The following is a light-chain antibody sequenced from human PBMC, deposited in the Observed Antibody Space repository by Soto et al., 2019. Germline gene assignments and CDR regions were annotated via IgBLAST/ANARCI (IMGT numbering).Light chain of an antibody. CDR2: SND. CDR3: VAWDDRLRGAL. CDR1: TSNIGSNY. J-gene: IGLJ3*02. V-gene: IGLV1-47*02. Sequence: QSVLTQPPSASGTPGQRVTISCSGSTSNIGSNYVYWYQQLPGTAPKLLIYSNDQRPSGVPDRFSGSKSGTSGSLAISGLRSEDEADYYCVAWDDRLRGALFGGGTKLTVL.